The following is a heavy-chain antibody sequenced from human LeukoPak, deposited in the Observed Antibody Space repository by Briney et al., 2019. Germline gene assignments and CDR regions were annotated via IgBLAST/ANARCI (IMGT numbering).Heavy chain of an antibody. CDR3: ANEYSKGDV. J-gene: IGHJ3*01. CDR2: ISGSGGNT. CDR1: GFTVSSNY. D-gene: IGHD4-11*01. Sequence: PGGSLRLSCAASGFTVSSNYMSWVRQAPGKGLEWVSAISGSGGNTYYADSVKGRFTISRDNSKNTLYLQMNSLRAEDAAVYYCANEYSKGDVWGQGTVVTVSS. V-gene: IGHV3-23*01.